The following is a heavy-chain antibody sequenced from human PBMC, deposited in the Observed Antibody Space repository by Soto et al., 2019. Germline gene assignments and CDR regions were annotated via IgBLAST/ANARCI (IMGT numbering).Heavy chain of an antibody. CDR3: VRAAGYSGNDYVYDYGMDV. D-gene: IGHD5-12*01. CDR1: GFTFSTYG. CDR2: VWYDGRNK. V-gene: IGHV3-33*01. J-gene: IGHJ6*02. Sequence: QVQLVESGGGVVQPGRSLRLSCAASGFTFSTYGMHWVRQAPGKGLEGVALVWYDGRNKDYADSVKGRFTISRDNSKNTLYMQMNSLRDEDTAVYYCVRAAGYSGNDYVYDYGMDVWGQGTTVTVSS.